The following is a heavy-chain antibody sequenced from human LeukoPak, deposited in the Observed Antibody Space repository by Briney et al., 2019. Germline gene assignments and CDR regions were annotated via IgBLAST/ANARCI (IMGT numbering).Heavy chain of an antibody. D-gene: IGHD3-22*01. CDR1: GFTFSNYW. V-gene: IGHV3-7*01. J-gene: IGHJ1*01. Sequence: GGSLRLSCEGSGFTFSNYWMSWVRQAPGKGLEWVANIKTDGSEKYYVDSVKGRFTISRDNAKNSLYLQMNSLRAEDTAMYYCATYSSLNAREFQYWGQGTLVTVSS. CDR3: ATYSSLNAREFQY. CDR2: IKTDGSEK.